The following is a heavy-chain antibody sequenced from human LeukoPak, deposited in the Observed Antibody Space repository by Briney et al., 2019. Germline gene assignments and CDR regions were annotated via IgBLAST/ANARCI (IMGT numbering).Heavy chain of an antibody. CDR1: GGSFSGYY. Sequence: PSETLSLTCAVYGGSFSGYYWSWIRQPPGKGLEWIGEINHSGSTNYNPSLKSRVTISVDTSKNQFSLKLSSVTAADTAVYYCASLEGPNSRAVAGTSADYWGQGTLVTVSS. CDR2: INHSGST. D-gene: IGHD6-19*01. V-gene: IGHV4-34*01. CDR3: ASLEGPNSRAVAGTSADY. J-gene: IGHJ4*02.